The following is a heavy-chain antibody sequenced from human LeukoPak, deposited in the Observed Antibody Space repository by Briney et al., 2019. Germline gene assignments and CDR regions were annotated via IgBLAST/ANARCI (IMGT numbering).Heavy chain of an antibody. V-gene: IGHV3-30*04. CDR1: GFTFSSYA. CDR3: ARDAVIDGTYSGPFDY. J-gene: IGHJ4*02. Sequence: GGSLRLSCAASGFTFSSYAMHWVRQAPGKGLEWVAVTSYDGSNKYYADSVMGRFTISRDNSKNTLYLQMNSLRTEDTAVYYCARDAVIDGTYSGPFDYWGQGTLVTVSS. CDR2: TSYDGSNK. D-gene: IGHD2-15*01.